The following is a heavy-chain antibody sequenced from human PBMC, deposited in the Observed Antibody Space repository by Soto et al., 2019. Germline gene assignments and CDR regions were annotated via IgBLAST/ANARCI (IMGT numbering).Heavy chain of an antibody. CDR3: ARRYGSAFEI. V-gene: IGHV4-59*01. D-gene: IGHD3-10*01. CDR1: GGSISSYY. CDR2: IYYSGST. Sequence: QVQLQESGPGLVKPWETLSLTCTVSGGSISSYYWSWMRQPPGKGLEWIGYIYYSGSTNYNPSLKSRVTISVDTSKNQFSLKLSSVTAADTAVYYCARRYGSAFEIWGQGTMVTVSS. J-gene: IGHJ3*02.